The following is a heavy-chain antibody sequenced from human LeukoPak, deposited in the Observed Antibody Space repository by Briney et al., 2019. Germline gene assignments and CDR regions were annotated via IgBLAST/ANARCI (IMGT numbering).Heavy chain of an antibody. Sequence: GGSQRLSCAASGFTFSSYAMSWVRQAPGKGLEWVSAISGSGGSTYYADSVRGRFTISRDNSRNTLYLQMNSLRAEDTAIYYCAKNGDRGAYCSGGTCYPYYYYYMDVWGKGTTVTISS. J-gene: IGHJ6*03. D-gene: IGHD2-15*01. V-gene: IGHV3-23*01. CDR2: ISGSGGST. CDR1: GFTFSSYA. CDR3: AKNGDRGAYCSGGTCYPYYYYYMDV.